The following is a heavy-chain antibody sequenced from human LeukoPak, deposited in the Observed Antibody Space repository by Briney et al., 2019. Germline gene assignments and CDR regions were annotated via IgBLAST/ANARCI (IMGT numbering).Heavy chain of an antibody. CDR1: GFTFSAYA. CDR3: AKDSAELWGTGAPVWFAS. V-gene: IGHV3-23*01. D-gene: IGHD2-21*01. CDR2: VGGSGGST. Sequence: PGGSLRLSCATSGFTFSAYAMSWVRQAPGKGLEWVSSVGGSGGSTYYAGSVKGRFTISRDKSKNTLDLQMNSLRAEDTAVYYCAKDSAELWGTGAPVWFASWGQGTLVTVSS. J-gene: IGHJ5*01.